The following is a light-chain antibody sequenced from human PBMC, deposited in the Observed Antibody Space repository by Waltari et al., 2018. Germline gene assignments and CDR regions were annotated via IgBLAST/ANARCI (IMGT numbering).Light chain of an antibody. J-gene: IGKJ1*01. Sequence: ETVMTQSPVILSVSPGERATLSCRASQSVSVNLAWYQQKPGQSPRLLISGASTRATGIPARFSGSVSGTDFTLTIGSLQSEDFAVYYCQQYNSWPQTFGQGTKVEIK. V-gene: IGKV3-15*01. CDR3: QQYNSWPQT. CDR2: GAS. CDR1: QSVSVN.